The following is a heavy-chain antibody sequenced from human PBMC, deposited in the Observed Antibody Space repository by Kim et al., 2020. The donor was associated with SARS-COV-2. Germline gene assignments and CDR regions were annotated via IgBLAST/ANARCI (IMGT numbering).Heavy chain of an antibody. CDR1: GFTFSSYA. J-gene: IGHJ1*01. CDR3: AREGYYYDSSGYYGHEYFQH. CDR2: ISYDGSNK. Sequence: GGSLRLSCAASGFTFSSYAMHWVRQAPGKGLEWVAVISYDGSNKYYADSVKGRFTISRDNSKNTLYLQMNSLRAEDTAVYYCAREGYYYDSSGYYGHEYFQHWGQGTLVTVSS. D-gene: IGHD3-22*01. V-gene: IGHV3-30-3*01.